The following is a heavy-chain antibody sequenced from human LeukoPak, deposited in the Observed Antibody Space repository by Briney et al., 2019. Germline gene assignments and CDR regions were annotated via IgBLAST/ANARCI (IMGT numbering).Heavy chain of an antibody. CDR3: ARDFWGAYRVDYFDC. J-gene: IGHJ4*02. D-gene: IGHD3-3*01. CDR1: GFTFSNYW. V-gene: IGHV3-7*01. CDR2: IKQDGSET. Sequence: GGSLRLSCAASGFTFSNYWMSWVRRAPGKGLEWVANIKQDGSETYFVDSVRGRSTISRDNVKKSLYLQMNSLRAEDTAVYYCARDFWGAYRVDYFDCWGQGTLVTVSS.